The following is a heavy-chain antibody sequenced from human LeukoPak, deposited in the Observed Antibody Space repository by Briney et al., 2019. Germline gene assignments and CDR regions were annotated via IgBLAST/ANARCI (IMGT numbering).Heavy chain of an antibody. CDR3: AGQYCSSTSCYFGAFDI. V-gene: IGHV1-2*06. Sequence: ASVKVSCKASGYTFTGYYMHWVRQAPGQGLEWMGRINPNSGGTNYAQKLQGRVTMTRDTSISTAYMELSRLRSDDTAVYYCAGQYCSSTSCYFGAFDIWGQGTMVTVSS. CDR2: INPNSGGT. CDR1: GYTFTGYY. J-gene: IGHJ3*02. D-gene: IGHD2-2*01.